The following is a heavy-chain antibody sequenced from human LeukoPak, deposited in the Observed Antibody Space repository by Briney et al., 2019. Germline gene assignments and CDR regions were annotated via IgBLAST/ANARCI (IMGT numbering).Heavy chain of an antibody. Sequence: SETLSLTCTVSGGSISSSSYYWGWIRQPPGKGLEWIGSIYYSGSTYYNPSLKSRVTISVDTSKNQFFLKLSSVTAADTAVYYCARDRSGATFTMDVWGQGTTVTVSS. D-gene: IGHD5-12*01. V-gene: IGHV4-39*07. CDR1: GGSISSSSYY. J-gene: IGHJ6*02. CDR3: ARDRSGATFTMDV. CDR2: IYYSGST.